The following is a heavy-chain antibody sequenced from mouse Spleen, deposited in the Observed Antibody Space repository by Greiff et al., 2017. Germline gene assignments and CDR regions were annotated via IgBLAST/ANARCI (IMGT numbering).Heavy chain of an antibody. Sequence: EVQLVESGGGLVQPGGSLSLSCAASGFTFTDYYMSWVRQPPGKALEWLGFIRNKANGYTTEYSASVKGRFTISRDNSQSILYLQMNALRAEDSATYYCARSSTGTGDFDYWGQGTTLTVSS. V-gene: IGHV7-3*01. CDR1: GFTFTDYY. D-gene: IGHD4-1*02. CDR2: IRNKANGYTT. CDR3: ARSSTGTGDFDY. J-gene: IGHJ2*01.